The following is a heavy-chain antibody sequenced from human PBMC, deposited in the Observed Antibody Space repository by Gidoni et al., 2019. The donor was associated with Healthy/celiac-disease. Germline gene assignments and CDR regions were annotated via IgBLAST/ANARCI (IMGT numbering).Heavy chain of an antibody. J-gene: IGHJ4*02. CDR1: GFTFSSYA. D-gene: IGHD3-22*01. V-gene: IGHV3-30-3*01. CDR3: ARDLVYYYDSSGSPTFDY. CDR2: ISYDGSNK. Sequence: QVQLVESGGGVVQPGRSLRLSCAASGFTFSSYAMHWVRQAPGKGLEWVAVISYDGSNKYYADSVKGRFTISRDNSKNTLYLQMNSLRAEDTAVYYCARDLVYYYDSSGSPTFDYWGQGTLVTVSS.